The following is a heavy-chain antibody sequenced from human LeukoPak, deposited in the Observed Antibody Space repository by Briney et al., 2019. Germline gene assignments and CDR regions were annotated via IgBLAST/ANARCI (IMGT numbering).Heavy chain of an antibody. V-gene: IGHV1-2*02. CDR3: AKGLHSAYERFNFFYYGMDV. D-gene: IGHD5-12*01. Sequence: GASVKVSCKASGYTFTGYYMHWVRQAPGQGLEWMGWINPNSGGTNYAQKFQGRVTMTRDTSISTAYMELSRLRSDDTAIYYCAKGLHSAYERFNFFYYGMDVWGQGTTVTVSS. CDR1: GYTFTGYY. CDR2: INPNSGGT. J-gene: IGHJ6*02.